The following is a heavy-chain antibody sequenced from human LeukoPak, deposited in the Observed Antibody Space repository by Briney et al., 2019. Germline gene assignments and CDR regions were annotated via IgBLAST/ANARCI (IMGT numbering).Heavy chain of an antibody. D-gene: IGHD6-13*01. J-gene: IGHJ3*02. V-gene: IGHV4-59*01. Sequence: LETLSLTCTVSGGSISSYYWSWIRQPPGKGLEWIGYFYYSGSTNYNPSLKSRVTISVDTSKNQSSLKLSSVTAADTAVYYCARDLKQQLVLGAFDIWGQGTMVTVSS. CDR2: FYYSGST. CDR1: GGSISSYY. CDR3: ARDLKQQLVLGAFDI.